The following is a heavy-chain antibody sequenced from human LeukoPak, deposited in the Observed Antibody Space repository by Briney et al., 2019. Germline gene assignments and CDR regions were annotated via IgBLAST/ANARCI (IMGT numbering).Heavy chain of an antibody. D-gene: IGHD2-2*02. Sequence: SVKVSCKASGGTFSSYAISWVRQAPGQGLEWMGGIIPIFGTANYAQKFQGRVTITTDESTSTAYMELSSLRSEDTAVYYCARDIVVVPAAIPGTDYYMDVWGQGTLVTVSS. J-gene: IGHJ4*02. CDR3: ARDIVVVPAAIPGTDYYMDV. CDR2: IIPIFGTA. V-gene: IGHV1-69*05. CDR1: GGTFSSYA.